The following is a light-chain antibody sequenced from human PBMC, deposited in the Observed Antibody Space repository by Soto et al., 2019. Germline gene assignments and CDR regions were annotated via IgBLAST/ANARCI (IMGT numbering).Light chain of an antibody. CDR2: GAS. V-gene: IGKV3-15*01. CDR1: QSVSSN. CDR3: QYYNNWPPDRT. Sequence: EIVMTQSPATLSVSPGERATLSCRASQSVSSNLAWYQQKPGQAHRLHIYGASTRATSIPARFSGSGHGTEFTLTIGSLQSEDVAIYFCQYYNNWPPDRTFGQGTKVEIK. J-gene: IGKJ1*01.